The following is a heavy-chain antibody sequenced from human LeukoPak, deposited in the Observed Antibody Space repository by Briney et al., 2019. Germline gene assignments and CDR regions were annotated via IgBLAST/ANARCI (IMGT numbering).Heavy chain of an antibody. CDR3: ARTATATSEGMDV. Sequence: GGSLKISCKGSGYSFTSYWIGWVRQMPGKGLEWMGIIYPGDSDTRYSPSFQGQVTISADKSISTAYLQWSSLKASDTAMYYCARTATATSEGMDVWGQGTTVTVSS. D-gene: IGHD5-18*01. CDR1: GYSFTSYW. V-gene: IGHV5-51*01. CDR2: IYPGDSDT. J-gene: IGHJ6*02.